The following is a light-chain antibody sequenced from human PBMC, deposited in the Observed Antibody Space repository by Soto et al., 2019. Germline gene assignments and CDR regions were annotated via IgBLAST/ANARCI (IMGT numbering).Light chain of an antibody. J-gene: IGKJ5*01. CDR1: QSVGSIY. CDR3: QQRHMWPIT. Sequence: EIVLTQSPGTLSLSPGERATLSCRASQSVGSIYLAWYQQRPGQAPRLLIYGASNRATGIPVRFSGSGSGTDFTLTISGLEPEDSAVYYCQQRHMWPITFGQGTRLEI. CDR2: GAS. V-gene: IGKV3D-20*02.